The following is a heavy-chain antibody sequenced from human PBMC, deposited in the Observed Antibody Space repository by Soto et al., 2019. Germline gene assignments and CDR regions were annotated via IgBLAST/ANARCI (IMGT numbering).Heavy chain of an antibody. CDR3: ARSAREDGPGLPYYYGMDV. CDR2: IIAMFGTA. J-gene: IGHJ6*02. Sequence: SVKVSCKASGGTLTISSHGISWVRQAHGQGLEWMGGIIAMFGTANYAQKFQGRVTITADESTSTAYMELSSLRSEDTAVYYCARSAREDGPGLPYYYGMDVWGQGTTVTVSS. CDR1: GGTLTISSHG. V-gene: IGHV1-69*13.